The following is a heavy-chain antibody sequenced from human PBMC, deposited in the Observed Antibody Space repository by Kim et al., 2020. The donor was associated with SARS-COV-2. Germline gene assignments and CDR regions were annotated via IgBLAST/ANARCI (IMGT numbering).Heavy chain of an antibody. CDR2: IRNKAYGGTT. CDR3: TRVLDDSSGYYYLSSHVRFFDI. CDR1: GFTFGDYA. V-gene: IGHV3-49*04. J-gene: IGHJ3*02. Sequence: GGSLRLSCTASGFTFGDYAMSWVRQAPGKGLEWVGVIRNKAYGGTTEYAASVKGTFTIARNDSKRIAYLQMNSLKTEDTAVYYCTRVLDDSSGYYYLSSHVRFFDIWGQGTMVTVSS. D-gene: IGHD3-22*01.